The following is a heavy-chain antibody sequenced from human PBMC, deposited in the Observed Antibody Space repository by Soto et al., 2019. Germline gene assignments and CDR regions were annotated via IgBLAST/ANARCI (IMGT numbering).Heavy chain of an antibody. CDR1: GGSISSGGYY. J-gene: IGHJ4*02. D-gene: IGHD1-26*01. V-gene: IGHV4-31*03. CDR3: ARAVSGHYYFDY. Sequence: PSETLSLTCTVSGGSISSGGYYWSWIRQHPGKGLEWIGYIYYSGSTYYNPFLKSRVTISVDTSKNQFSLKLSSVTAADTAVYYCARAVSGHYYFDYWGQGTLVTVSS. CDR2: IYYSGST.